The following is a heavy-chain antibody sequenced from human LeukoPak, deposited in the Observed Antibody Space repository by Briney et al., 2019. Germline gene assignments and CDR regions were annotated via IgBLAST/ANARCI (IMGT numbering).Heavy chain of an antibody. CDR3: ARDRPGDYYDSSGYFVGMDV. CDR1: GGSISSYY. Sequence: SETLSLTCTVSGGSISSYYWSWIRQPAGKGLEWIGRIYTSGSTNYNPSLKSRVTMSVDTSKNQFSLELSSVTAADTAVYYCARDRPGDYYDSSGYFVGMDVWGKGTTVTISS. CDR2: IYTSGST. D-gene: IGHD3-22*01. J-gene: IGHJ6*03. V-gene: IGHV4-4*07.